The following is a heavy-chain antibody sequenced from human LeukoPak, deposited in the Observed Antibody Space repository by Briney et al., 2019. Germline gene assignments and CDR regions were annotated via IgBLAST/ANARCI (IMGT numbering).Heavy chain of an antibody. CDR2: IKKDGSEK. V-gene: IGHV3-7*04. Sequence: GGSLRLSCAASGFTFSSYWMSWVRQAPGKGLEWVANIKKDGSEKYYVDSVKGRFTISRDNSKNTLYLQMSSLRAEDTAVYYCARADSSSWPGEAFDAWGQGTMVTVSS. D-gene: IGHD6-13*01. CDR3: ARADSSSWPGEAFDA. J-gene: IGHJ3*01. CDR1: GFTFSSYW.